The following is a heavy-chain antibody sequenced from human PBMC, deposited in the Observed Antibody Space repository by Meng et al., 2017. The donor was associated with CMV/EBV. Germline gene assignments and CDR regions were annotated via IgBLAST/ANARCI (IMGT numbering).Heavy chain of an antibody. CDR3: AKDRLRMGWSGSDTEIDY. CDR2: IYSGGSST. Sequence: GGSLRLSCAASGFTFSGYAMSWVRQAPGKGLEWVSVIYSGGSSTYYADSVKGRFTISRDNSKNTLYLQMNSLRAEDTAVYYCAKDRLRMGWSGSDTEIDYWGQGTLVTSPQ. D-gene: IGHD5-12*01. V-gene: IGHV3-23*03. J-gene: IGHJ4*02. CDR1: GFTFSGYA.